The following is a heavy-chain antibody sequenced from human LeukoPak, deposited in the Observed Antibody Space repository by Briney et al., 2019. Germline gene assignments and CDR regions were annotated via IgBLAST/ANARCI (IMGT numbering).Heavy chain of an antibody. CDR3: ARVGVVESSGYHDYYFDF. CDR1: GGTMTNYY. Sequence: NPSETLSLTCTVSGGTMTNYYWSWIRQPAGKELEWIGPIYSSGSTNYNPSLKSRVTMSADTSKNQFSLNLTSVTVADMAVYFCARVGVVESSGYHDYYFDFWGQGSLVTVSS. CDR2: IYSSGST. J-gene: IGHJ4*02. D-gene: IGHD3-22*01. V-gene: IGHV4-4*07.